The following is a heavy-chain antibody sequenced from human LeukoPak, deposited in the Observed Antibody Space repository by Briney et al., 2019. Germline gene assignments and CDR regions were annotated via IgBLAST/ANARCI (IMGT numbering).Heavy chain of an antibody. CDR2: IYVTGST. Sequence: SETLSLTCTVSGASISSYYWSWIRQPAGKALEWIGRIYVTGSTTYNPSLESRVTMSLDTSKNHFSLKLSSVTAADTAVYYCARDKYYYDSSGPLLFDYWGQGTLVTVSS. V-gene: IGHV4-4*07. CDR1: GASISSYY. D-gene: IGHD3-22*01. J-gene: IGHJ4*02. CDR3: ARDKYYYDSSGPLLFDY.